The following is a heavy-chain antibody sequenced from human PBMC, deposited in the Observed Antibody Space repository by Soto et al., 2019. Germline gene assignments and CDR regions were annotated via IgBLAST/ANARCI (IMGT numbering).Heavy chain of an antibody. CDR2: INPNSGGT. V-gene: IGHV1-2*02. J-gene: IGHJ3*02. CDR1: AYTFTGYY. D-gene: IGHD1-26*01. Sequence: ASAKVFCKASAYTFTGYYLDCLRRATGEGVEWMGWINPNSGGTNYAQKFQGRVTMTRDTSISTAYMELSRLRSDDTAVYYCASSKILYSGLLVGTRSAFDIWGQGTMVTVSS. CDR3: ASSKILYSGLLVGTRSAFDI.